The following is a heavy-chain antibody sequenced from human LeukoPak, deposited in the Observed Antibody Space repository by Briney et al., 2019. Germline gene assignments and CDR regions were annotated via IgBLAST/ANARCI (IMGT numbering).Heavy chain of an antibody. CDR2: INPSGGST. J-gene: IGHJ4*02. D-gene: IGHD1-14*01. Sequence: ASVKVSCKASGYTFTTYYMHWVRHAPGQGLEWMEIINPSGGSTSYSQKFQGRVTMTRDMSTSTVYMELSSLTSEDTAVYYCARVPGGTTWPFDYWGQGTLVTVSS. V-gene: IGHV1-46*01. CDR1: GYTFTTYY. CDR3: ARVPGGTTWPFDY.